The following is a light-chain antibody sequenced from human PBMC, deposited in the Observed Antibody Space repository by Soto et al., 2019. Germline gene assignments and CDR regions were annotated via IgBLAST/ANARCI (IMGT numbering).Light chain of an antibody. CDR2: DVN. V-gene: IGLV2-11*01. CDR1: SSDVGGYNY. Sequence: QSALTQPRSVSGSPGQSVAISCTGTSSDVGGYNYVSWYQQHPGKAPKVMIFDVNKRPSGVPDRFSGSKSGNTASLTISGLQDEDEADYYCCSYAGRYTYVFGTGTKLTVL. J-gene: IGLJ1*01. CDR3: CSYAGRYTYV.